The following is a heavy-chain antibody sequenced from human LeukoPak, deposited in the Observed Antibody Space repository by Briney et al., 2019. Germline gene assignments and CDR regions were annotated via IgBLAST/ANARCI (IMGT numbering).Heavy chain of an antibody. CDR3: ARGYSRRADY. V-gene: IGHV3-11*01. CDR2: ISSSGTTM. Sequence: PGGSLRLSCAVSGFTFSDYYMSWIRQAPGKGLEWVSHISSSGTTMYYADSVKGRFTISRDNAKNSLHLQMNSLRAEDTAVYYCARGYSRRADYWGQGTLVTVSS. D-gene: IGHD6-13*01. CDR1: GFTFSDYY. J-gene: IGHJ4*02.